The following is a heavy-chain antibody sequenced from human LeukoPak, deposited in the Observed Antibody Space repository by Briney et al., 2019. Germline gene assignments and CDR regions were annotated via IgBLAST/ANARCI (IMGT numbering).Heavy chain of an antibody. CDR1: GGSISSYY. J-gene: IGHJ4*02. CDR2: INHSGST. Sequence: SETLSLTCAVSGGSISSYYWSWIRQPPGKGLEWIGEINHSGSTNYNPSLKSRVTISVDTSKNQFSLKLSSVTAADTAVYYCARGLFDGTGSYNDYWGQGTLVTVSS. D-gene: IGHD5-18*01. V-gene: IGHV4-34*01. CDR3: ARGLFDGTGSYNDY.